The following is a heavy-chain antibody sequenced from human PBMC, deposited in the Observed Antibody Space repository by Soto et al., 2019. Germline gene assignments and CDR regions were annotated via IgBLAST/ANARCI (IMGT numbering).Heavy chain of an antibody. CDR1: GFIFSSYT. D-gene: IGHD1-26*01. CDR2: ISRSGDYI. J-gene: IGHJ4*02. Sequence: EVQLVESGGGLVKPGGSLRLSCTGSGFIFSSYTMSWVRQAPGKGLEWVSSISRSGDYIPYADSVKGRFTVSRDNTKNSVYLQLSSLRAEDSAVYYFRREEYDDWGQGPLVPVSS. CDR3: RREEYDD. V-gene: IGHV3-21*02.